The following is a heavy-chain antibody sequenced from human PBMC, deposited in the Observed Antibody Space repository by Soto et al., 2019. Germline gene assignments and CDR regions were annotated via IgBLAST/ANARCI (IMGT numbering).Heavy chain of an antibody. D-gene: IGHD6-6*01. CDR3: VRATAARQSDYSYHYYLHI. J-gene: IGHJ6*03. CDR1: GYTFINYY. CDR2: INPNGGST. V-gene: IGHV1-46*03. Sequence: QVQLVQSGAEVKKPGASVKVSCKASGYTFINYYIHWVRQAPGQGLEWMGVINPNGGSTDYSHKFQGRVTLTRDTSTSTVYVELSSLRSEDTAVYFCVRATAARQSDYSYHYYLHIWGKGTTVTVSS.